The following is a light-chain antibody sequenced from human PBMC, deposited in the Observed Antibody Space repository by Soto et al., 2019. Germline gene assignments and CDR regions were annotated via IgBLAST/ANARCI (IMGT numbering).Light chain of an antibody. J-gene: IGKJ4*01. CDR3: QPYNNWPLT. CDR2: GAS. CDR1: QSVGSSY. Sequence: EIVLTQSPGTLSLSPGERATLSCRASQSVGSSYLAWYQQKPGQAPRLLIYGASIRATGIPDRFSGSGSGTDFTLTVSRLEPEDFAVYYCQPYNNWPLTLGGGTKVDIK. V-gene: IGKV3-20*01.